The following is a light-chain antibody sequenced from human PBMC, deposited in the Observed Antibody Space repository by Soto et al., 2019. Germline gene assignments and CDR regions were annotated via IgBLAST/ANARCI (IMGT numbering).Light chain of an antibody. CDR1: QAIGSH. Sequence: DIQLTQSPASLSASVGDTVTITCRASQAIGSHFAWYHQRPGTAPKLLSYSASTLHSGFPSRLSGRGSGTDFTLTISSLQLEDFETYYCQQVDSYPRNFRPGTIVEI. CDR3: QQVDSYPRN. V-gene: IGKV1-9*01. CDR2: SAS. J-gene: IGKJ3*01.